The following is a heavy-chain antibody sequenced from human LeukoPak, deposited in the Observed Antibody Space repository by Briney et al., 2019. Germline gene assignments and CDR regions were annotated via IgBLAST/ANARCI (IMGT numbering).Heavy chain of an antibody. D-gene: IGHD6-6*01. CDR2: INHSGST. J-gene: IGHJ4*02. CDR1: GGSFSGYY. V-gene: IGHV4-34*01. CDR3: ARKGSSSSHFDY. Sequence: SETLSLTCAVYGGSFSGYYWSWIRQPPGKGLEWIGEINHSGSTNYNPSLKSRVTISVDTSKNQFSLKLSSVTAADTAVYYCARKGSSSSHFDYWGQGTLVTVSS.